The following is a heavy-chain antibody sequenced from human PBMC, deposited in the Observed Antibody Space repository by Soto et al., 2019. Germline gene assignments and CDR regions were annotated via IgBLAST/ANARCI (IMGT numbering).Heavy chain of an antibody. D-gene: IGHD5-18*01. CDR2: IIPIFGTA. J-gene: IGHJ3*02. CDR3: ARDRSGYPDAFDI. Sequence: SVKVSCKASGGTFSSYAISWVRQAPGQGLEWMGGIIPIFGTANYAQKFQGRVTITADESTSTAYMELSSLRSEDTAVYYCARDRSGYPDAFDIWGQGTMVTVSS. V-gene: IGHV1-69*13. CDR1: GGTFSSYA.